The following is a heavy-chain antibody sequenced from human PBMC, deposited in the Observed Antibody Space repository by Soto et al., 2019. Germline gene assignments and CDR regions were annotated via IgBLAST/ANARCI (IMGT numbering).Heavy chain of an antibody. Sequence: DVQLVESGGGLVQPGGSLRLSCAASGFTVSSSYMTWVRQAPGKGPEWVSVIYSGGNTHYADFVKGRFTISRDNSKNTLYLQMNSLRVEDTALDYCARVICGGGSCHTGAFDIWGQGTMVTVSS. D-gene: IGHD2-15*01. J-gene: IGHJ3*02. CDR2: IYSGGNT. CDR1: GFTVSSSY. V-gene: IGHV3-66*01. CDR3: ARVICGGGSCHTGAFDI.